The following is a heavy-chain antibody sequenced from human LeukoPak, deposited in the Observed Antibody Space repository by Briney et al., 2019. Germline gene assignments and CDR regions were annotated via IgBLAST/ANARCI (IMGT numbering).Heavy chain of an antibody. CDR2: INPNSGGT. D-gene: IGHD2-2*01. V-gene: IGHV1-2*02. CDR1: GYTFTGYY. Sequence: ASVKVSCKASGYTFTGYYMHWVRQAPGQGLEWMGWINPNSGGTNYAQKFQGRVTMTRDTSISTAYKELSRLRSDDTAVYYCARLVPAAIHSFDYWGQGTLVTVSS. J-gene: IGHJ4*02. CDR3: ARLVPAAIHSFDY.